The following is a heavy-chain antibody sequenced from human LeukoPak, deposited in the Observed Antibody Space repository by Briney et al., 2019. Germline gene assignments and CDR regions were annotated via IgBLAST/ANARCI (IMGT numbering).Heavy chain of an antibody. CDR2: IYTSGST. CDR1: RGSIRTHY. D-gene: IGHD6-19*01. J-gene: IGHJ4*02. CDR3: ARDLAVAGLDY. Sequence: SETLSLTCTVSRGSIRTHYWGWIRQPAGKGLEWIGRIYTSGSTNYNPSLKSRVTMSVDTSKNQFSLKLSSVTAADTAVYYCARDLAVAGLDYWGQGTLVTVSS. V-gene: IGHV4-4*07.